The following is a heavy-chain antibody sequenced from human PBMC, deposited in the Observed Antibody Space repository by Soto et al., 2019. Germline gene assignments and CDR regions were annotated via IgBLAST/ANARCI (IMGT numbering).Heavy chain of an antibody. CDR2: IYYSGST. V-gene: IGHV4-59*08. Sequence: SETLSLTCTVSGGSINNYFWSWIRQPPGKGLEWIGYIYYSGSTYYNPSLKSRVAISVDTSKNQFSLKLSSVTAADTAVYYCARHPGYGIYYFDDWGQGTLVTVSS. J-gene: IGHJ4*02. CDR3: ARHPGYGIYYFDD. CDR1: GGSINNYF. D-gene: IGHD5-18*01.